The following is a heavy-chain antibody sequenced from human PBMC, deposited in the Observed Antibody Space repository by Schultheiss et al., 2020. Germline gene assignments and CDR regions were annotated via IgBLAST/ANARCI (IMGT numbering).Heavy chain of an antibody. D-gene: IGHD6-13*01. J-gene: IGHJ4*02. CDR3: AKDIAAAGKYYFDY. V-gene: IGHV3-48*04. Sequence: GGSLRLSCEASGFTFSSYDMSWVRQAPGKGLEWSSYIRSSSSRIQHRFTVSRDNGKNSMYLEMNSLRAGDTAVYYCAKDIAAAGKYYFDYWGQGTLVTVFS. CDR2: IRSSSSRI. CDR1: GFTFSSYD.